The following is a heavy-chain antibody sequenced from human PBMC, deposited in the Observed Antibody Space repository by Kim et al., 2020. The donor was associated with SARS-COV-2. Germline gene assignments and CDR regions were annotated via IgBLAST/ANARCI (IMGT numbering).Heavy chain of an antibody. D-gene: IGHD3-10*01. Sequence: PQTLQGRVTITRDRAATTAYMELSSLTSKDTAVYYCAREGSGSYNWFDPWGQGTLVTVSS. CDR3: AREGSGSYNWFDP. J-gene: IGHJ5*02. V-gene: IGHV1-3*01.